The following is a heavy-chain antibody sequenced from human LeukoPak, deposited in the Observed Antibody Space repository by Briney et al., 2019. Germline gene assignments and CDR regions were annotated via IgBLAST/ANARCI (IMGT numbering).Heavy chain of an antibody. D-gene: IGHD1-7*01. CDR3: ARRTYLNDAFDI. V-gene: IGHV3-21*01. J-gene: IGHJ3*02. Sequence: GGSLRLSCAASGFTFKTYSMNWVRQAPGKGLEWVSSISGSGSDIYYPDSMKGRFTISRDNAKNSLYLQMTSLRAEDTAVYYCARRTYLNDAFDIWGQGTMVSVSS. CDR2: ISGSGSDI. CDR1: GFTFKTYS.